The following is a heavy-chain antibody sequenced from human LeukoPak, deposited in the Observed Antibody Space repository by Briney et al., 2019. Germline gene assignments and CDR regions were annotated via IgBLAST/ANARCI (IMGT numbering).Heavy chain of an antibody. Sequence: PGGSLRLSCAASGFTFSSYWMSWARQAPGKGLEWVANINQDGGEKYYVDSVKGRFTISRDNAKKSLYLQMNSLRAEDTAVYYCARVTYYDFWSGYSGDYYYYMDVWGKGTTVTVSS. D-gene: IGHD3-3*01. J-gene: IGHJ6*03. V-gene: IGHV3-7*01. CDR3: ARVTYYDFWSGYSGDYYYYMDV. CDR1: GFTFSSYW. CDR2: INQDGGEK.